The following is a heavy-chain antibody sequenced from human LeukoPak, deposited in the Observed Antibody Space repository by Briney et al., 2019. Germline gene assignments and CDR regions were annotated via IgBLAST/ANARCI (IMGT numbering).Heavy chain of an antibody. V-gene: IGHV4-59*01. Sequence: PSETLSLTCTVSGGSISSYYWSWIRQPPGKGLEWIGYIYYSGSTNYNPSLKSRVTISVDTSKNQFSLKLSSVTAADTAVYYCARVQTLAYCGGDCYSAPSDYYYYYMDVWGKGTTVTISS. CDR3: ARVQTLAYCGGDCYSAPSDYYYYYMDV. CDR2: IYYSGST. D-gene: IGHD2-21*02. J-gene: IGHJ6*03. CDR1: GGSISSYY.